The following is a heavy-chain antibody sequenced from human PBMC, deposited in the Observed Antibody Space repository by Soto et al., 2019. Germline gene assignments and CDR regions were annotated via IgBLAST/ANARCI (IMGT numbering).Heavy chain of an antibody. Sequence: QVQLVESGGGVVQPGRSLRLSCAASGFTFSSYAMHWVRQAPGKGLEWVAVISYDGSNKYYADSVKGRFTISRDNSKNKLYVKMNSLRPEDTAVYYCARAPDIVLIRAYYYYGMDVWGQGTTVTVS. V-gene: IGHV3-30-3*01. J-gene: IGHJ6*02. D-gene: IGHD2-8*01. CDR1: GFTFSSYA. CDR3: ARAPDIVLIRAYYYYGMDV. CDR2: ISYDGSNK.